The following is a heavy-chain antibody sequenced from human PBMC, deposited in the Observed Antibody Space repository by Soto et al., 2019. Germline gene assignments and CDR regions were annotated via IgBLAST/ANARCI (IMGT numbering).Heavy chain of an antibody. CDR1: GFTFSVYA. D-gene: IGHD6-6*01. V-gene: IGHV3-23*01. CDR3: AKDRTFGPPLVRFDS. Sequence: SLRLSCGASGFTFSVYAMTWVRQAPGKGLEWVSAISGNGGSTYYADSVKGRFTISRDNSKSTLHLQMNSLRVEDTAVYYCAKDRTFGPPLVRFDSWGQGTLVTVS. J-gene: IGHJ4*02. CDR2: ISGNGGST.